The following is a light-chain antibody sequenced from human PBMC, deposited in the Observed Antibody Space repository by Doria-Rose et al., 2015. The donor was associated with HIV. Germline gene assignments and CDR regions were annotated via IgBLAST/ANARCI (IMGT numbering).Light chain of an antibody. J-gene: IGKJ5*01. CDR1: QSVSTD. CDR3: HQYNNWPT. V-gene: IGKV3-15*01. Sequence: EIVMTQSPETLSVSPGESATLSCRASQSVSTDLAWYQHKPGQAPRLLVWGASTRATGIPAGFSGSGSGTEFTLTISSLQPEDFAIYFCHQYNNWPTFGQGTRLDIK. CDR2: GAS.